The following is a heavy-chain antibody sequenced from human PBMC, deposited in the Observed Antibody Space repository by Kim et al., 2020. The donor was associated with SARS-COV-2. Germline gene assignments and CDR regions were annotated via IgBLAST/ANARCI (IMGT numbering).Heavy chain of an antibody. J-gene: IGHJ4*02. CDR3: AKSMGLWFGELLMEEGY. Sequence: GGSLRLSCAASGFTFSSYGMHWVRQAPGKGLEWVAVISYDGSNKYYADSVKGRFTISRDNSKNTLYLQMNSLRAEDTAVYYCAKSMGLWFGELLMEEGYWGQGTLVTVSS. CDR2: ISYDGSNK. D-gene: IGHD3-10*01. V-gene: IGHV3-30*18. CDR1: GFTFSSYG.